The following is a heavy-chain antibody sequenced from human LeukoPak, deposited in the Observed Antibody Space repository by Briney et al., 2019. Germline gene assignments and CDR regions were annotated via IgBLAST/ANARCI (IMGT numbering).Heavy chain of an antibody. CDR2: IRSKAYGGTT. Sequence: GGSLRLSCTASGFTFGDYAMSWVRQAPGKGLEWVGFIRSKAYGGTTEYAASVKGRFTISRDDSKSIAYLQMNSLKTEDTAVYYCTRDTHVYDFWSGNARYMDVWGKGTTVTVSS. D-gene: IGHD3-3*01. CDR1: GFTFGDYA. J-gene: IGHJ6*03. V-gene: IGHV3-49*04. CDR3: TRDTHVYDFWSGNARYMDV.